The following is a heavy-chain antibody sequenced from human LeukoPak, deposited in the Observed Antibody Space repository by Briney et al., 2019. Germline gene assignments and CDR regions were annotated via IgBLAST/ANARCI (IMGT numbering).Heavy chain of an antibody. Sequence: GGSLRLSCAASGFTFSSYGMHWVRQAPGKGLEWVAVISKDGSNKYYADSVKGRFIISRDNAKNSLFLQMNSLRAEDSALYYCVRELGAPAAGAFDLWGQGTLVTVSS. D-gene: IGHD1-26*01. CDR3: VRELGAPAAGAFDL. CDR1: GFTFSSYG. J-gene: IGHJ3*01. V-gene: IGHV3-30*03. CDR2: ISKDGSNK.